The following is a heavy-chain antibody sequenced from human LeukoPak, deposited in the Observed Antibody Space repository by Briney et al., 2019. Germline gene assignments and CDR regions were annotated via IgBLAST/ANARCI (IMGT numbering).Heavy chain of an antibody. CDR2: TYYRAKWNY. J-gene: IGHJ6*02. CDR3: ARRRHANNGVDV. Sequence: SQTLSLTCAISGHSVSTTTSIWNWIRQSPSRGLDWLERTYYRAKWNYDYADAVKSRITISPDTSENQFSLQLQFVTPEDSAVYYCARRRHANNGVDVWGQGTTVTVSS. CDR1: GHSVSTTTSI. V-gene: IGHV6-1*01.